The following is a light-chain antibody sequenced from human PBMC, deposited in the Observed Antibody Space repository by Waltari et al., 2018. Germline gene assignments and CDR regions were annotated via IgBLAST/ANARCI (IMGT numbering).Light chain of an antibody. J-gene: IGLJ3*02. CDR3: AAWDDSLSGRV. CDR1: RSNIGSNY. CDR2: RNN. V-gene: IGLV1-47*01. Sequence: QSVLTQPPSASGTPGQRVTISCSGSRSNIGSNYVYWYQQVPGTAPKLLIYRNNQRPSGVPDRFSGSKSCTSASLAISGLRSEDEADYYCAAWDDSLSGRVFGGGTKVTVL.